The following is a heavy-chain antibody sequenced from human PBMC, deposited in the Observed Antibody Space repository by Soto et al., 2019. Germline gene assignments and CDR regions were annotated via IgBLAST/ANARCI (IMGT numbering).Heavy chain of an antibody. V-gene: IGHV1-18*01. Sequence: ASVKVSCKASGYTFTTYAISWVRRAPGQGLEWMGWISTYTGNTDYAQSLQGRVTMTTDTSTSTAYMELRSLRSDDTAVYYCAKDVRQWLVRGDWFDPWGQGTLVTVSS. J-gene: IGHJ5*02. CDR1: GYTFTTYA. CDR3: AKDVRQWLVRGDWFDP. D-gene: IGHD6-19*01. CDR2: ISTYTGNT.